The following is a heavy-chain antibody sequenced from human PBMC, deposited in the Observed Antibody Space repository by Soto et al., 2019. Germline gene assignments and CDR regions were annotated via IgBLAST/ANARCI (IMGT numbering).Heavy chain of an antibody. V-gene: IGHV1-18*04. CDR2: ISAYNGNT. D-gene: IGHD6-6*01. CDR3: ARGGGSRYWGSSLGGGGNWFDP. CDR1: GYTFTSYG. Sequence: QVQLVQSGAEVKKPGASVKVSCKASGYTFTSYGINWVRQAPGQGLEWMGWISAYNGNTNYAQKLQGRVTMTTHTSTSTAYMELRSLRSDDTAVYYCARGGGSRYWGSSLGGGGNWFDPWGQGTLVTVSS. J-gene: IGHJ5*02.